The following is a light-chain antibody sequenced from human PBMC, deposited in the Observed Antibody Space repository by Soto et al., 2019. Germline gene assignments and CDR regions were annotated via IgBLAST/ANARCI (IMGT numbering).Light chain of an antibody. J-gene: IGKJ5*01. CDR1: QSVSSR. V-gene: IGKV3-15*01. CDR3: QQRSDWIT. CDR2: GAS. Sequence: EIVMTQSPATLSVSPGERATLSCRASQSVSSRLAWYQQKPGQAPRLLIYGASTRATGVPARFSGSGSGTDFTLTISSLEPEDFAVYYCQQRSDWITVGQGTRLEIK.